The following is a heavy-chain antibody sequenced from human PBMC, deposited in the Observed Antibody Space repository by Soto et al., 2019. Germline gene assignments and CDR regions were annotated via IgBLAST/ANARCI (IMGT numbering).Heavy chain of an antibody. J-gene: IGHJ4*02. Sequence: GASVKVSCKASGYTFTGYYMHWVRRAPGQGLEWMGWINPNSGGTNYAQKFQGRVTMTRDTSISTAYMELSRLRSDDTAVYYCAGEPGDDFLADYWGQGTLVTVSS. D-gene: IGHD3-3*01. CDR3: AGEPGDDFLADY. CDR2: INPNSGGT. V-gene: IGHV1-2*02. CDR1: GYTFTGYY.